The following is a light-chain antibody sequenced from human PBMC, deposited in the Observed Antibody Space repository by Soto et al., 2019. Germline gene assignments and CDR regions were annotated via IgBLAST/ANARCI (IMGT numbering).Light chain of an antibody. CDR3: GTWDSSLSVGV. CDR2: ENN. Sequence: QSVLTQPPSVSATPGQKVTISCSGSSPSIGSNYVSWYQQVPGTAPKLLIYENNKRPSGIPDRFSGSKSGTSATLGITGLQAGDEADYYCGTWDSSLSVGVLGTGTKVTVL. V-gene: IGLV1-51*02. CDR1: SPSIGSNY. J-gene: IGLJ1*01.